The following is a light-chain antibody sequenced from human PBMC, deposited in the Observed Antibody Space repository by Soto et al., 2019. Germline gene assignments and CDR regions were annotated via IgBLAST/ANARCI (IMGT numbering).Light chain of an antibody. V-gene: IGKV3-15*01. Sequence: EILMTQSPSALSVSPGERGVLCCRASQNIGNNLVWYQQKPGQAPRLLLYGASTRATGVPARFSGSGSGTDFTLNVSSMKSEDFEVYYCKQYYKCTTCTFGLGTNAAIK. CDR3: KQYYKCTTCT. CDR2: GAS. J-gene: IGKJ1*01. CDR1: QNIGNN.